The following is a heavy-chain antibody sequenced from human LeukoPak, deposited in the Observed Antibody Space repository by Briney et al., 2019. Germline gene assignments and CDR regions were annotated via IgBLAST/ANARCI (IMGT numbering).Heavy chain of an antibody. Sequence: PGGSLRLSCVSSGFTFSNYWMKWVRQAPGKGLEWVASINEDGSGKLSVGSLKDRITISRDNTRNSLDLQINSLTVEDTAIYYCARDDGDVWGTGTTVTVSS. CDR2: INEDGSGK. CDR3: ARDDGDV. V-gene: IGHV3-7*01. J-gene: IGHJ6*04. CDR1: GFTFSNYW.